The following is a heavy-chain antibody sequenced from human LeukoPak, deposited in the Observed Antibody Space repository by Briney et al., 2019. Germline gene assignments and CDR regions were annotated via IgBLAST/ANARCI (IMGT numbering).Heavy chain of an antibody. CDR2: INHSGST. CDR1: GGSFSGYY. CDR3: AIIVVIPAAPDAFDI. D-gene: IGHD2-2*01. V-gene: IGHV4-34*01. Sequence: NPSETLSLTCAVYGGSFSGYYYNWIRQPPGKGLEWIGEINHSGSTIYNPSLKSRVTISADTSKNQFSLRLSSVTAADTAVYYCAIIVVIPAAPDAFDIWGQGTMVTVSS. J-gene: IGHJ3*02.